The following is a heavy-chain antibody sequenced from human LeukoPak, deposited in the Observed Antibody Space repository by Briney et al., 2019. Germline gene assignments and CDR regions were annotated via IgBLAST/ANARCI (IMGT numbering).Heavy chain of an antibody. Sequence: SGGSLRLSCAASGFTFSSYSMNWVRQAPGKGLEWVSYISSSMNTIYYADSVKGRFTICRDNAKNSLYLQMNSLRAEDTAVYYCAEGKSIAVAGTQMDYWGQGTLVTVSS. CDR2: ISSSMNTI. CDR1: GFTFSSYS. V-gene: IGHV3-48*01. J-gene: IGHJ4*02. CDR3: AEGKSIAVAGTQMDY. D-gene: IGHD6-19*01.